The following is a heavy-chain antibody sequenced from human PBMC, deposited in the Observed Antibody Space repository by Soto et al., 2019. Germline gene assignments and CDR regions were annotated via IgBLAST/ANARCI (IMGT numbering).Heavy chain of an antibody. CDR1: GYTFTGYY. CDR2: INPNSGGT. J-gene: IGHJ6*02. D-gene: IGHD3-10*01. CDR3: ARGGVLLWFGELLNYYYGMDV. Sequence: ASVKISCKASGYTFTGYYMHWVRQAPGQGLEWMGWINPNSGGTNYAQKFQGWVTMTRDTSISTAYMELSRLRSDDTAVYYCARGGVLLWFGELLNYYYGMDVWGQGTTVTVSS. V-gene: IGHV1-2*04.